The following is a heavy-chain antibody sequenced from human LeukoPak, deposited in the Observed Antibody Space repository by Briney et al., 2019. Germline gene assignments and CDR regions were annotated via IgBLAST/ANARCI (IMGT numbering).Heavy chain of an antibody. CDR2: IYTSGST. Sequence: SQTLSLTCTASGGSISSGSYYWSWIRQPAGKGLEWIGRIYTSGSTNYNPSLKSRVTISVDTSKNQFSLKLSSVTAADTAVYYCARETSVLRFLEWLSFDYWGQGTLVTVSS. D-gene: IGHD3-3*01. CDR1: GGSISSGSYY. J-gene: IGHJ4*02. V-gene: IGHV4-61*02. CDR3: ARETSVLRFLEWLSFDY.